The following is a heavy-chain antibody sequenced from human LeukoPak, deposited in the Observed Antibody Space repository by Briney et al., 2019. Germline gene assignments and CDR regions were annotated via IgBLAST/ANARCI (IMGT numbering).Heavy chain of an antibody. CDR1: GGSITSSNHY. Sequence: PSETLSLTCTVSGGSITSSNHYWGWIRQPPGTGLEWIGSIYYNGGTYYNPSLKSRVTIFTDTSKNQFSLKMSSVTAADTAVYYCARHCRPFGGVWNYYYYMDVWGKGTTVNVSS. CDR2: IYYNGGT. J-gene: IGHJ6*03. V-gene: IGHV4-39*01. CDR3: ARHCRPFGGVWNYYYYMDV. D-gene: IGHD3-16*01.